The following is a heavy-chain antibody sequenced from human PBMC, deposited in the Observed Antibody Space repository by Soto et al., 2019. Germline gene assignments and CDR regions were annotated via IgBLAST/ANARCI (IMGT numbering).Heavy chain of an antibody. CDR1: GFTFSTYS. CDR3: ARDLNTYYDFWSGYYDY. J-gene: IGHJ4*02. Sequence: EVQLVESGGGLVKPGGSLRLSCAASGFTFSTYSMNWVRQAPGKGLEWVSSISSSSSYIYYADSVKGRFTISRDNAKNSLYLQMNSLRAEDTAVYYCARDLNTYYDFWSGYYDYWGLGTLVTVSS. V-gene: IGHV3-21*01. CDR2: ISSSSSYI. D-gene: IGHD3-3*01.